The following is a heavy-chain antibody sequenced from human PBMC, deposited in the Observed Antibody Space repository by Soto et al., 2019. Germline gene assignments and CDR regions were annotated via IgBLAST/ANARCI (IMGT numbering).Heavy chain of an antibody. CDR3: ARGHGVATTMGWFDP. CDR1: GFTFSSYG. J-gene: IGHJ5*02. V-gene: IGHV3-33*01. D-gene: IGHD5-12*01. Sequence: GGSLRLSCAASGFTFSSYGMHWVRQAPGKGLEWVAVIYYDGSNKYYADSVKGRFTISRDNSKNMLYLQMNSLRAEDTAVYYCARGHGVATTMGWFDPWGQGTPVTVS. CDR2: IYYDGSNK.